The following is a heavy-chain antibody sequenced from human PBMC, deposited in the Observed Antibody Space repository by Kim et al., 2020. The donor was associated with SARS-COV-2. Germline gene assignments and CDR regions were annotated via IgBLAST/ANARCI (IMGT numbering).Heavy chain of an antibody. D-gene: IGHD1-26*01. V-gene: IGHV1-2*06. J-gene: IGHJ5*02. CDR1: GYTFTYYY. CDR2: INPNTGVT. Sequence: ASVKVSCKASGYTFTYYYIHWLRQAPGQGLEWVGRINPNTGVTNFAQKFQGRVTMTRDTSINTVYMDLTRLTSDDTAVFFCARGGRTVGNARTPNNCLDLWGTGTLVSVSS. CDR3: ARGGRTVGNARTPNNCLDL.